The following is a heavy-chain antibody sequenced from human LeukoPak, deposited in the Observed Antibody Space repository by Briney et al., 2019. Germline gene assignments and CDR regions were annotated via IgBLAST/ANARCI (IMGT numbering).Heavy chain of an antibody. CDR3: ARDRRIVPPYYFDY. Sequence: GSLRLSCAASGFTFSSYWMSWVRQAPGKGLEWIGSIYYSGRTYYNPSLKSRVTISEDTSKNQFSLKLSSVTAADTAVYYCARDRRIVPPYYFDYWGQGTLVTVSS. V-gene: IGHV4-39*07. D-gene: IGHD1-26*01. CDR2: IYYSGRT. CDR1: GFTFSSYW. J-gene: IGHJ4*02.